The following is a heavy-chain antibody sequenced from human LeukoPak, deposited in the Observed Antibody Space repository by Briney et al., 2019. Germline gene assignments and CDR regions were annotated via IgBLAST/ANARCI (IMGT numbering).Heavy chain of an antibody. CDR2: MKKDGSET. CDR1: GFTFRSYS. CDR3: GRHRSGSGTYFIDY. V-gene: IGHV3-7*01. J-gene: IGHJ4*02. D-gene: IGHD3-10*01. Sequence: GGSLRLSCVVSGFTFRSYSMIWVRQAPGKGLQWVANMKKDGSETKYVESVKGRFTISRDNAKNSQYLQMNSLRAEDTAVYYCGRHRSGSGTYFIDYWGQGTLVSVSS.